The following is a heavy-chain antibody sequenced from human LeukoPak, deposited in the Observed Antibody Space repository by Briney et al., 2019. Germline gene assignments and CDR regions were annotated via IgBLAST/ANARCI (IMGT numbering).Heavy chain of an antibody. CDR3: ARTTYYYDSSGYYTPPHFDY. D-gene: IGHD3-22*01. CDR2: INPNSGGT. CDR1: GYTFTGYY. Sequence: ASVRVSCKASGYTFTGYYMHWVRQAPGQGLEWMGRINPNSGGTNYAQKFQGRVTMTRDTSISTAYMELSRLRSDDTAVYYCARTTYYYDSSGYYTPPHFDYWGQGTLVTVSS. V-gene: IGHV1-2*06. J-gene: IGHJ4*02.